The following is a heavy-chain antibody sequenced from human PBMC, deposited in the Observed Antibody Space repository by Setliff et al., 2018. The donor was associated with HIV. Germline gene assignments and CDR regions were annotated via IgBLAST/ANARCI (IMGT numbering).Heavy chain of an antibody. CDR1: GDTFNFYG. V-gene: IGHV1-69*06. D-gene: IGHD2-15*01. Sequence: SAKVSCKASGDTFNFYGLNWVRQAPGQGLEWMGKIVPKSDTRDYAQKLRGRVTITADKPSNTVYMELTSLTSEDTAVYYCAREHGEYCSGGTCYHHYYFDYWGPGTLVTV. CDR3: AREHGEYCSGGTCYHHYYFDY. CDR2: IVPKSDTR. J-gene: IGHJ4*02.